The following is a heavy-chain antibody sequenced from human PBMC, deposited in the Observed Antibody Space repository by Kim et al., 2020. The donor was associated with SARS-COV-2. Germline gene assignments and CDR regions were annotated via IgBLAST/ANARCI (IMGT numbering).Heavy chain of an antibody. J-gene: IGHJ4*02. CDR2: IKRGGSAT. V-gene: IGHV3-48*03. D-gene: IGHD1-26*01. CDR3: TTDHSGNYGSGVRCLDY. CDR1: GFTFSSYG. Sequence: GGSLRLSCAASGFTFSSYGMNWVRQAPGKGLEWVSYIKRGGSATHYADSVKGRFTIYKDNAKNSLDLQMNSLRGEDTAVYYCTTDHSGNYGSGVRCLDYWGQGNLVPVSS.